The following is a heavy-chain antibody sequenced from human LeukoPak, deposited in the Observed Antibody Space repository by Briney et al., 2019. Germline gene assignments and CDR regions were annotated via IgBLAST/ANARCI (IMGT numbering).Heavy chain of an antibody. D-gene: IGHD3-10*01. V-gene: IGHV6-1*01. CDR2: TYYRSKWYN. CDR1: GDSFSSNSAA. J-gene: IGHJ6*02. Sequence: SQTLSLTCAISGDSFSSNSAAWNWIRQSPSRGLEWLGRTYYRSKWYNDYVVSVKSRITINPDTSKNQFSLQLNSVTPEDTAVYYCARAYYGSGSHSYGMDVWGQGTTVTVSS. CDR3: ARAYYGSGSHSYGMDV.